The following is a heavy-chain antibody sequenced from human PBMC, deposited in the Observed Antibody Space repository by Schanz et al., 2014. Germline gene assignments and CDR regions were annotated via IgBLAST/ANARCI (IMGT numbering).Heavy chain of an antibody. D-gene: IGHD2-2*01. J-gene: IGHJ1*01. CDR3: ARDTAQSCIGPSCFEYLQH. V-gene: IGHV3-9*01. CDR1: GFTFISYD. Sequence: QLVESGGGVVQPGRSLRLSCVASGFTFISYDIHWVRQAPGKGLEWVSGMSWNAGSLGYGDSVKGRFTISRDNAKNSLYLQMNSLRAEDTALYYCARDTAQSCIGPSCFEYLQHWGQGALVTVSS. CDR2: MSWNAGSL.